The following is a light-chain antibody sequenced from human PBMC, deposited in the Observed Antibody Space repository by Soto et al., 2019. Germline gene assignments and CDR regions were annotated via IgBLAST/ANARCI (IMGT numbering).Light chain of an antibody. CDR3: CSYAGSFWV. J-gene: IGLJ3*02. V-gene: IGLV2-11*01. CDR1: SSDVGGYHY. CDR2: DVS. Sequence: QSALTQPRSVSGSPGQSVTISCTGTSSDVGGYHYVSWYQQHPGKAPKLMIYDVSKRPSGIPDRSSGSKSGNTASLTISGLQAEDEADYYCCSYAGSFWVFGGGTKLTVL.